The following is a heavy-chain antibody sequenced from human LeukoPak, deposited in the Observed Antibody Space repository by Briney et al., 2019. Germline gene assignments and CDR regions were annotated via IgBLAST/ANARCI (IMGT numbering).Heavy chain of an antibody. Sequence: PSETLSLTCAVYGGSFSGYYWRWIRQPSGKGLEWIGEINHSGSTNYNPSLKSRVTISVDTSKNQFSLKLSSVTAADTAVYYCARGRRGYDFWSGYYSDYWGQGTLVTVSS. J-gene: IGHJ4*02. CDR2: INHSGST. CDR3: ARGRRGYDFWSGYYSDY. D-gene: IGHD3-3*01. V-gene: IGHV4-34*01. CDR1: GGSFSGYY.